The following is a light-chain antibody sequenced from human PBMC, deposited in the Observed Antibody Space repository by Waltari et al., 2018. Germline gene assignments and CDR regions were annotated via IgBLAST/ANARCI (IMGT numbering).Light chain of an antibody. V-gene: IGKV1-12*01. CDR1: RDIGMW. CDR3: QQADSLPLT. J-gene: IGKJ4*01. Sequence: DIQMTQSPSSLSASLGDRVTITCLASRDIGMWLAWYQQKPGKGLKLLIYGTAGLQSGVPSRFSGSGSGTVFTLTINSLQPEDFATYFCQQADSLPLTFGGGTRVEIK. CDR2: GTA.